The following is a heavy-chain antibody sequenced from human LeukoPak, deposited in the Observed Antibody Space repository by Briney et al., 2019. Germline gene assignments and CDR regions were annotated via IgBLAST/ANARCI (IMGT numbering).Heavy chain of an antibody. CDR2: IKRKTDGGTT. D-gene: IGHD7-27*01. CDR1: GFTFSDPW. Sequence: GGSLRLSCAASGFTFSDPWMNWVRQAPGKGLEWVGRIKRKTDGGTTDYAAPVKGRFTVSRDDSKNTLYLQMNSLKTEDTAVYYCTTGNWGPYWGQGTLVTVSS. V-gene: IGHV3-15*07. CDR3: TTGNWGPY. J-gene: IGHJ4*02.